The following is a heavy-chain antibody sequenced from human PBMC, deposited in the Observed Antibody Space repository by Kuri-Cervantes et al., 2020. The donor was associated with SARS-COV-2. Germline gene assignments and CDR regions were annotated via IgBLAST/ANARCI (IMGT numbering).Heavy chain of an antibody. CDR2: IWYDGSNK. Sequence: GESLKISCAASGFTFSSYGMHWVRQAPGEGLEWVAVIWYDGSNKYYADSVKGRFTISRDNSKNTLYLQMNSLRAEDTAVYYCAGEEDSSSSSLFDYWGQGTLVTVSS. CDR3: AGEEDSSSSSLFDY. J-gene: IGHJ4*02. D-gene: IGHD6-6*01. V-gene: IGHV3-33*01. CDR1: GFTFSSYG.